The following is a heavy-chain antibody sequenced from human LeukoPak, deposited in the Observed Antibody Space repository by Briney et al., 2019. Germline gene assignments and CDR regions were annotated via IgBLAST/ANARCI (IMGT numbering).Heavy chain of an antibody. CDR1: GFTFEDYT. D-gene: IGHD3-16*01. CDR2: ITWNGRST. CDR3: AKGVQLCFAYWFDY. V-gene: IGHV3-23*01. Sequence: PGGSLRLSCAASGFTFEDYTMHWVRQAPGKGLEWVSVITWNGRSTTYADSVKGRFTISRDNSKNTLYLQMNSLRAEDTAVYYCAKGVQLCFAYWFDYWGQGTLVTVSS. J-gene: IGHJ5*01.